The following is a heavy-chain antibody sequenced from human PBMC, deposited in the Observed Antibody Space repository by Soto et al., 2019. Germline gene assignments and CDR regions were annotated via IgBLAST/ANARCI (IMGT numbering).Heavy chain of an antibody. V-gene: IGHV5-51*01. CDR1: GYNFTTYW. CDR2: IYPADSDT. CDR3: ARLEGGMTDS. Sequence: ESLKISCKGSGYNFTTYWIGWVRQMPGKGLEWVGLIYPADSDTRYSPSFQGQVTMSVDRSKSTACLEWSSLKASDTAIYFCARLEGGMTDSWGLGTLVTVPS. D-gene: IGHD3-16*01. J-gene: IGHJ4*02.